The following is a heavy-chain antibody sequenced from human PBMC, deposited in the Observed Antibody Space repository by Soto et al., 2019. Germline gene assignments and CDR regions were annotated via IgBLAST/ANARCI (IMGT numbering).Heavy chain of an antibody. CDR3: ARAHGPWARLGGWFDP. CDR1: GGSISSYY. Sequence: SETLSLTCTVSGGSISSYYWSWIRQPPGKGLEWIGYIYYSGSTNYNPSLKSRVTISVDTSKNQFSLKLSSVTAADTAVYYCARAHGPWARLGGWFDPWGQGTLVTVSS. J-gene: IGHJ5*02. D-gene: IGHD3-16*01. V-gene: IGHV4-59*01. CDR2: IYYSGST.